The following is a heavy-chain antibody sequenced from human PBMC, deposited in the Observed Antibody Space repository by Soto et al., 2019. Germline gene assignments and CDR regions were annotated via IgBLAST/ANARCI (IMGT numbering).Heavy chain of an antibody. J-gene: IGHJ4*02. Sequence: SVKVSFNASGSNFNTVDVYWVRQATGHGLEWMGWMNPNSGNTGYAQELRGRVTMTRNTSNTTAYMELTSLTSDDTGVYYCAGGNFRYWGQGTLVNISS. CDR2: MNPNSGNT. V-gene: IGHV1-8*02. CDR1: GSNFNTVD. CDR3: AGGNFRY.